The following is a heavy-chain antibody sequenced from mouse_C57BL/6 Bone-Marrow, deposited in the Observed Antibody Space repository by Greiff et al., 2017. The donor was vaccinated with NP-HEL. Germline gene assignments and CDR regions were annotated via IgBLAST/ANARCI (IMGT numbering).Heavy chain of an antibody. Sequence: QVQLQQPGAELVKPGASVKLSCKASGYTFTSYWMHWVKQRPGQGLEWIGMIHPNSGSTNYNEKFKSKATLTVDKSSSTAYMQLSSLTSEDSAVYYCARGDYGSSYVRYYFDYWGQGTTLTVSS. J-gene: IGHJ2*01. CDR1: GYTFTSYW. V-gene: IGHV1-64*01. CDR2: IHPNSGST. CDR3: ARGDYGSSYVRYYFDY. D-gene: IGHD1-1*01.